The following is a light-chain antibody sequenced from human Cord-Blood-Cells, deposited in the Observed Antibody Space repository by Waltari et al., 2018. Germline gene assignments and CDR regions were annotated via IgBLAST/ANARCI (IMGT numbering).Light chain of an antibody. J-gene: IGLJ3*02. CDR3: SSYTSSSTLV. V-gene: IGLV2-14*01. CDR2: DVS. Sequence: QSALTQPASVSGSPGQSITISCTGTSSDVGGYHYVSWYQQHPGKAPKRMIYDVSKRPSGVSNRFSGSKSGNTASLTISGLQAEDEADYYCSSYTSSSTLVFGGGTKLTVL. CDR1: SSDVGGYHY.